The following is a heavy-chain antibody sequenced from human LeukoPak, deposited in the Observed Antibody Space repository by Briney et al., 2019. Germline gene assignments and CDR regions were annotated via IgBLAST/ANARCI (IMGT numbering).Heavy chain of an antibody. CDR2: ISAYNGNT. Sequence: ASVKVSCKASVYTFTSYGISWVRQAPGQGLEWMGWISAYNGNTNYAQKLQGRVTMTTDTSTSTAYMELRSLRSDDTAVYYCARAGIFCSGGSCYPHWFDPWGQGTLVTVSS. J-gene: IGHJ5*02. CDR3: ARAGIFCSGGSCYPHWFDP. V-gene: IGHV1-18*01. D-gene: IGHD2-15*01. CDR1: VYTFTSYG.